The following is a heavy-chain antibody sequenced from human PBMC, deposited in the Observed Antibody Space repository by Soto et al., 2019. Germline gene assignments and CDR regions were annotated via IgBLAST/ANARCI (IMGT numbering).Heavy chain of an antibody. V-gene: IGHV3-53*01. Sequence: EVQLVESGGGLIQPGGSLRLSCAASGFAVSSKYMTWVRQAPGKGLEWVSVIYGGGTTYYADSVKGRFTISRDTSKNTLYIQMNSLRAADPAVYYCVQTTGWPGFDFWGQGTLVTVSS. CDR3: VQTTGWPGFDF. D-gene: IGHD6-19*01. CDR2: IYGGGTT. CDR1: GFAVSSKY. J-gene: IGHJ4*02.